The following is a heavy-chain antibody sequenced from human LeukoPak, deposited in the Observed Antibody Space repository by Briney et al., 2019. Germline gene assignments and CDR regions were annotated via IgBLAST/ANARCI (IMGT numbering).Heavy chain of an antibody. CDR3: AREARTTSAAPYYYYYMDV. CDR1: GFTFSSYN. Sequence: GGSLRLSCAASGFTFSSYNMNWVRQAPGKGLEWVSYISSSSRTIYYADSVKGRFTISRDNSKNTLYLQMNSLRAEDTAVYYCAREARTTSAAPYYYYYMDVWGKGTTVTISS. D-gene: IGHD4-17*01. CDR2: ISSSSRTI. V-gene: IGHV3-48*01. J-gene: IGHJ6*03.